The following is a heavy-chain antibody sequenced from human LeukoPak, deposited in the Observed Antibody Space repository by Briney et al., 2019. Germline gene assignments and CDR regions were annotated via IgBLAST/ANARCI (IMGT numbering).Heavy chain of an antibody. J-gene: IGHJ4*02. D-gene: IGHD3-9*01. CDR2: ISANDGDT. CDR3: ARDGNYDILTGYRSYFDY. V-gene: IGHV3-23*01. CDR1: GFTFSSYA. Sequence: GGSLRLSCTASGFTFSSYAMSWVRQAPGKGLEWVSAISANDGDTYYADYVKGRFTISRDNSKNTLYLQMNSLRAEDTAVYYCARDGNYDILTGYRSYFDYWGQGTLVTVSS.